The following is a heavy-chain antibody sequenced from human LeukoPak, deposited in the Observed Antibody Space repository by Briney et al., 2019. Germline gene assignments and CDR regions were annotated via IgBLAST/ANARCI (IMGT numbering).Heavy chain of an antibody. J-gene: IGHJ4*02. CDR3: AKGTLHLYYFDY. CDR2: IWYDGSNK. CDR1: GFTFSSYA. Sequence: GGSLRLSCAASGFTFSSYAIHWVRQALGKGLEWVAVIWYDGSNKDCADSVKGRFTISRDNSKNTLYLQMNSLRAEDTAVYYCAKGTLHLYYFDYWGQGTLVTVSS. V-gene: IGHV3-33*06. D-gene: IGHD1-7*01.